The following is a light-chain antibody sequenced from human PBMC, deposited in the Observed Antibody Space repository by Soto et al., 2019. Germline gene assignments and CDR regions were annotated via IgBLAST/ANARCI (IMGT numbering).Light chain of an antibody. Sequence: EIMMTQSPGTLSVSPGERATLACRASQSVGSNLAWYQHKPGQAPRLLIYGATTRAVGTPTRFSGSGSGTEFTLTISSLQSEDFALYYCQQFNDWPRTFGQGTKVEIK. J-gene: IGKJ1*01. V-gene: IGKV3-15*01. CDR3: QQFNDWPRT. CDR2: GAT. CDR1: QSVGSN.